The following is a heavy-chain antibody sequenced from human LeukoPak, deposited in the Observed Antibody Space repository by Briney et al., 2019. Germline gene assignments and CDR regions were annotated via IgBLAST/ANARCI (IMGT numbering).Heavy chain of an antibody. V-gene: IGHV3-30*18. CDR3: AKDLSSGSSIYGMDV. CDR1: GFTFSNYG. Sequence: GGSLRLSCAASGFTFSNYGMHWVSQAPGKGLEWVTLIPYDGSDKYYADSVRGRFTISRDNSKNTLYLQMNSLRAEDTALYYCAKDLSSGSSIYGMDVWGQGTTVTVSS. CDR2: IPYDGSDK. J-gene: IGHJ6*02. D-gene: IGHD3-10*02.